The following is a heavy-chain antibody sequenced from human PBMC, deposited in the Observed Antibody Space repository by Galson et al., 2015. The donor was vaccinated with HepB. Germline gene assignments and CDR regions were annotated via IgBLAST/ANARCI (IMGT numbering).Heavy chain of an antibody. J-gene: IGHJ4*02. CDR2: IWYDGSNK. CDR3: ARGNEGSEDDY. V-gene: IGHV3-33*08. D-gene: IGHD2-8*01. CDR1: GFTFSSYA. Sequence: SLRLSCAASGFTFSSYAMSWVRQAPGKGLEWVAVIWYDGSNKYYADSVKGRFTISRDNSKNTLYLQMNSLRAEDTAVYYCARGNEGSEDDYWGQGTLVTVSS.